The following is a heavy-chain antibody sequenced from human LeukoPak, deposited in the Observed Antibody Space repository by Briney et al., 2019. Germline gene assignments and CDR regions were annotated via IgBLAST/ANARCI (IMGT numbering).Heavy chain of an antibody. V-gene: IGHV1-8*01. D-gene: IGHD4-17*01. J-gene: IGHJ4*02. CDR2: MNPNSGNT. Sequence: GASVKVSCKASGYTFTSYDINWVRQATGQGLEWMGWMNPNSGNTGYAQKFQGRVTMTRDTSISTAYMELSRLRSDDTAVYYCAKATVTTDPLDYWGQGTLVTVSS. CDR1: GYTFTSYD. CDR3: AKATVTTDPLDY.